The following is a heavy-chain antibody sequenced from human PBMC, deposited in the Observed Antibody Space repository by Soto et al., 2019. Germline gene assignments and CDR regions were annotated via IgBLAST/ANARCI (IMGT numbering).Heavy chain of an antibody. V-gene: IGHV3-48*02. CDR2: ISSSSSTI. J-gene: IGHJ5*02. CDR3: ARGNPYYDSSKRPFDP. CDR1: GFTFSSYS. Sequence: PGGSLRLSCAASGFTFSSYSMNWVRQAPGKGLEWVSYISSSSSTIYYADSVKGRFTISRDNAKNSLYLQMNSLRDEDTAVYYCARGNPYYDSSKRPFDPWGQGTLVTVSS. D-gene: IGHD3-22*01.